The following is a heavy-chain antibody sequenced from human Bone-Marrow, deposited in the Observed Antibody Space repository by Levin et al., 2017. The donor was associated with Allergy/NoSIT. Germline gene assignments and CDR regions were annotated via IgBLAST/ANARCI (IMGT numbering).Heavy chain of an antibody. CDR1: GYRFANFW. Sequence: GASVKVSCEGSGYRFANFWIGWVRQLPGKGLEWMGITYPGDSDTKYSPSFQGQVTMSVDKSINTAYLQWSNLQVSDTAIYYCARVGFDRIGFYSYFDYWGPGTLVTVSS. V-gene: IGHV5-51*01. CDR2: TYPGDSDT. D-gene: IGHD3-22*01. CDR3: ARVGFDRIGFYSYFDY. J-gene: IGHJ4*02.